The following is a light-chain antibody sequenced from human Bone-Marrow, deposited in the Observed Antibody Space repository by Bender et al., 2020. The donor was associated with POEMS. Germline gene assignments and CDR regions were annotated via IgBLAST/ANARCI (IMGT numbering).Light chain of an antibody. CDR2: ENN. CDR1: SSNIGNNY. V-gene: IGLV1-51*02. Sequence: QSVLTQPPSVSAAPGQKVTISCSGSSSNIGNNYVSWYQQLPRTAPKLLIFENNKRPSGIPDRFSGSKSGTSATLGITGLQTGDEADYYCGTWDSSLGAGVFGGGTSLTVL. CDR3: GTWDSSLGAGV. J-gene: IGLJ2*01.